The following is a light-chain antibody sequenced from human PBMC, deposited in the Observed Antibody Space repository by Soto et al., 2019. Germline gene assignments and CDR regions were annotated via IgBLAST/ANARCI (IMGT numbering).Light chain of an antibody. Sequence: SYELTQPPSVSVSPGQTVSITCSGDKLGDKYACWYQQKPGQSPVLVMYQDTKRPSGIPERFSGSNSGNTATLTISGTQAMDEADYYCQAWDSSIVVFGGGTKLTVL. J-gene: IGLJ2*01. V-gene: IGLV3-1*01. CDR3: QAWDSSIVV. CDR2: QDT. CDR1: KLGDKY.